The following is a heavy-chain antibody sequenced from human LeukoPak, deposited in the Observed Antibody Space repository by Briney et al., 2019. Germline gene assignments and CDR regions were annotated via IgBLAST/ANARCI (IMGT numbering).Heavy chain of an antibody. CDR3: ARDPYVSNFDY. J-gene: IGHJ4*02. CDR1: GFTFSNYW. CDR2: IKEDGSET. Sequence: GGSLRLSCAASGFTFSNYWMSWVRQAPGKGPEWMGNIKEDGSETYYVDSVKGRFTTSRDNAQNSLYLHMHSLRVEDTAVYYCARDPYVSNFDYWGQGTLVTVSS. D-gene: IGHD3-10*02. V-gene: IGHV3-7*03.